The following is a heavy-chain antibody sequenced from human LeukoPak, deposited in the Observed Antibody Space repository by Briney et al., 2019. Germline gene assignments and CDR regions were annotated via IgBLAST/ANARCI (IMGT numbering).Heavy chain of an antibody. Sequence: PSETLSLTCTVSGGSISSYYWSWIRQPPGKGVEWIGYIYYSGSTNYNPSLKSRVTISVDTSKNQFSLKLSSVTAADTAVYYCARDLYYYDSSGYLAGAFDIWGQGTMVTVSS. CDR1: GGSISSYY. V-gene: IGHV4-59*01. D-gene: IGHD3-22*01. CDR3: ARDLYYYDSSGYLAGAFDI. CDR2: IYYSGST. J-gene: IGHJ3*02.